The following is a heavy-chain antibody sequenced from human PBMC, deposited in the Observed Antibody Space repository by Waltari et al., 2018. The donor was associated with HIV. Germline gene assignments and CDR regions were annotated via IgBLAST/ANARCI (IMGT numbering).Heavy chain of an antibody. CDR3: ASTYYYDSSGYLVLDAFDI. V-gene: IGHV1-69*01. D-gene: IGHD3-22*01. J-gene: IGHJ3*02. Sequence: QVQLVQSGAEVKKPGSSVKVSCKASGGTFSSYSISWVRQAPGPGLEWMGGIIPIFGTANYAQKFQGRVTITADESTSTAYMELSSLRSEDTAVYYCASTYYYDSSGYLVLDAFDIWGQGTMVTVSS. CDR2: IIPIFGTA. CDR1: GGTFSSYS.